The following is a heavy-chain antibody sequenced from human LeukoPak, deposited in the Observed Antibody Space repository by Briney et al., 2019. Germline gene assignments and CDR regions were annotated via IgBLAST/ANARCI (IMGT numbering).Heavy chain of an antibody. J-gene: IGHJ4*02. V-gene: IGHV3-23*01. D-gene: IGHD4-11*01. CDR3: SKDQVKDYSNYFDY. CDR1: GFTFSSYA. CDR2: ISGSGGST. Sequence: PGGSLRLPCAASGFTFSSYAMSWVRRAPGKGLEWVSVISGSGGSTYHANSVKGRFTISRDNSKNTLYLQMNFLRAEDTAVYYCSKDQVKDYSNYFDYWGQGTLVTVSS.